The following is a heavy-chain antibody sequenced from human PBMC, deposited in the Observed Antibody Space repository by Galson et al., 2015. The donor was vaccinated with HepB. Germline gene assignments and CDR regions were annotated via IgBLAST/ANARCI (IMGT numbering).Heavy chain of an antibody. Sequence: TLSLTCTVSGGSISSGSYYWSWIRQPAGKGLEWIGRIYTSGSTNYNPSLKSRVTMSVDTSKNQFSLKLSSVTAADTAVYYCARSRDGYNDITFDYWGQGTLVTVSS. V-gene: IGHV4-61*02. J-gene: IGHJ4*02. CDR3: ARSRDGYNDITFDY. CDR2: IYTSGST. CDR1: GGSISSGSYY. D-gene: IGHD5-24*01.